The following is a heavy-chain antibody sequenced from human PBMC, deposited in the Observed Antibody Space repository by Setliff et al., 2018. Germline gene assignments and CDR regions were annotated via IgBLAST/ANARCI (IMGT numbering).Heavy chain of an antibody. Sequence: RASVKVSCKASGYTFTSYAMHWVRQAPGQRLEWMGWINTGNGNTKYSQQFQGRVTITRDTSANTAYMELSSLRSEDTAVYYCARIKSSLVRGVISAFDIWGQGTMVTV. CDR3: ARIKSSLVRGVISAFDI. J-gene: IGHJ3*02. D-gene: IGHD3-10*01. CDR1: GYTFTSYA. CDR2: INTGNGNT. V-gene: IGHV1-3*04.